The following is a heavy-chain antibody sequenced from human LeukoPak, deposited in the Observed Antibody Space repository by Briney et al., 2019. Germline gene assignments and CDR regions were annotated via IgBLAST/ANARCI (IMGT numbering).Heavy chain of an antibody. CDR1: GFTFSDCY. CDR2: ISTSSSYT. V-gene: IGHV3-11*05. CDR3: ARVEMAACGAFDY. J-gene: IGHJ4*02. Sequence: GGSLRLSCAASGFTFSDCYMSWIRQAPGKGLEWISYISTSSSYTNYADSVKGRFTISRDNAKNSLYLQMNSLRAEDTAVYYCARVEMAACGAFDYWGQGTLVTVSS. D-gene: IGHD5-24*01.